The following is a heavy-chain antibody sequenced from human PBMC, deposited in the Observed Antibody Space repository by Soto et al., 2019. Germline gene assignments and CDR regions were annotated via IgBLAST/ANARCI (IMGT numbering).Heavy chain of an antibody. J-gene: IGHJ4*02. Sequence: EVQLLESGGGLVQPGGSLRLSCAASGFTFSSYAMSWVRQAPGKGLEWVSAISGSGGSTYYADSVKGRFTISRDNSQDTLYLQINSLRAEDTAVYYCAKGLSVPDSSGFDYWGQGTLVTVSS. CDR1: GFTFSSYA. CDR2: ISGSGGST. CDR3: AKGLSVPDSSGFDY. V-gene: IGHV3-23*01. D-gene: IGHD3-22*01.